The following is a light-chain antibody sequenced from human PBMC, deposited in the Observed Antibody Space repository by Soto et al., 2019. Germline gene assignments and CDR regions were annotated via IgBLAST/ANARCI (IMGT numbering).Light chain of an antibody. CDR3: QESYSTPLA. Sequence: DIQVTQSPSSLSASVGDRVTITCRTSQNINRFLNWYQQKPGRAPMVVISAASNLESGVPSRFSGRGSGTDFKLTISNLQPGDSALYYCQESYSTPLALGGGTRVEIK. CDR1: QNINRF. CDR2: AAS. V-gene: IGKV1-39*01. J-gene: IGKJ4*01.